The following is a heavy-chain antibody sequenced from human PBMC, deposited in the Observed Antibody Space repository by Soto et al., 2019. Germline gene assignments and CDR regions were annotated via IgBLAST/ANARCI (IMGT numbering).Heavy chain of an antibody. V-gene: IGHV3-74*01. CDR3: AREGMTTASAYYYYYGMDV. J-gene: IGHJ6*02. CDR1: GFTFSSYW. Sequence: GGSLRLSCAASGFTFSSYWMHWVRQAPGKGLVWVSRINRDGSEKYYVDSVKGRFTISRDNAKNSLYLQMNGLRAEDTAVYYCAREGMTTASAYYYYYGMDVWGQGTTVTVSS. D-gene: IGHD4-17*01. CDR2: INRDGSEK.